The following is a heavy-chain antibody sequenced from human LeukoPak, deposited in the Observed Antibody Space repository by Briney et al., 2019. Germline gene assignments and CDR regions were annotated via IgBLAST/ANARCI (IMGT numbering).Heavy chain of an antibody. CDR2: ISSSSSYT. V-gene: IGHV3-11*06. CDR3: ARDSYYGSGIDY. Sequence: GGPLRLSCAASGFTFSDYYMSWIRQAPGKGLEWVSYISSSSSYTNYADSVKGRFTISRDNAKNSLYLQMNSLRAEDTAVYYCARDSYYGSGIDYWGQGTLVTVSS. CDR1: GFTFSDYY. D-gene: IGHD3-10*01. J-gene: IGHJ4*02.